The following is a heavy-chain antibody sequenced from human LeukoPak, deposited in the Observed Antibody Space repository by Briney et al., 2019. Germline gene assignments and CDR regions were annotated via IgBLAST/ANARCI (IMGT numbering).Heavy chain of an antibody. D-gene: IGHD6-25*01. Sequence: GASVKVSCKASGYTFTSYDINLGRQATGQGLGWMGWMNPNSGNTGYAQKFQGRVTMTRNTSISTAYMELSSLRSEDPAVYYCARVSGRADAFDIWGQGTMVTVSS. J-gene: IGHJ3*02. CDR3: ARVSGRADAFDI. CDR2: MNPNSGNT. CDR1: GYTFTSYD. V-gene: IGHV1-8*01.